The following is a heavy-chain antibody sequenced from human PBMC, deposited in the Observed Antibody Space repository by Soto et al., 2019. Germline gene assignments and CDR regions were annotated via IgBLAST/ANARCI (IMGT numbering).Heavy chain of an antibody. V-gene: IGHV1-69*01. CDR3: ARDGGRHSGGIDY. CDR1: GGTFSSYS. CDR2: IIPIFGTA. D-gene: IGHD1-26*01. Sequence: QVQLVQSGAEVKKPGSSVKVSCKASGGTFSSYSINRVRQAPGQGLEWMGAIIPIFGTANYAQKFQGRVTITADESTSTAYMELSSLRSDDTAVYYCARDGGRHSGGIDYWGQGTLVTVSS. J-gene: IGHJ4*02.